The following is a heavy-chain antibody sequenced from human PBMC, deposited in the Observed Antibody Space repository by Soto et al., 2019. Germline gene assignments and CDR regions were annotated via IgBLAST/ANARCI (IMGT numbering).Heavy chain of an antibody. J-gene: IGHJ4*02. Sequence: SETLSLTCAVYGGSFSGYYWSWIRQPPGKGLEWIGEINHSGSTNYNPSLKSRVTISVDTSKNQISLKLSSVTAADTAVYYCARVRRRYCSGGSCSPFDYWGQGTLVTVSS. V-gene: IGHV4-34*01. CDR3: ARVRRRYCSGGSCSPFDY. CDR2: INHSGST. CDR1: GGSFSGYY. D-gene: IGHD2-15*01.